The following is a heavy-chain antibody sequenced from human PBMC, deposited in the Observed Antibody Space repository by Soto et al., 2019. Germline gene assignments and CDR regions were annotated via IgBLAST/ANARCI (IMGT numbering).Heavy chain of an antibody. J-gene: IGHJ5*02. V-gene: IGHV4-30-4*01. CDR3: ARGSYYGSGSYGPWFDP. CDR2: IYYSGST. CDR1: GGSISSGDYY. Sequence: KSSETLSLTCTVSGGSISSGDYYWSWIRQPPXKGLEWIGYIYYSGSTYYNPSLKSRVTISVDTSKNQFSLKLSSVTAADTAVYYCARGSYYGSGSYGPWFDPWGQGTLVTVSS. D-gene: IGHD3-10*01.